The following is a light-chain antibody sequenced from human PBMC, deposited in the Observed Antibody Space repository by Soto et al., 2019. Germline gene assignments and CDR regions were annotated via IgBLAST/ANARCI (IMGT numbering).Light chain of an antibody. CDR1: SSDVGTYDY. Sequence: QSVLTQPPSASGSPGQSVTFSCTGTSSDVGTYDYVSWYQQYPGKAPKLLIYGVTRRPSGVPDRFYGSKSGNTAALTVSGLKAEDEAYYYCSPYAGRSRYVFGNGKKVTV. J-gene: IGLJ1*01. CDR3: SPYAGRSRYV. V-gene: IGLV2-8*01. CDR2: GVT.